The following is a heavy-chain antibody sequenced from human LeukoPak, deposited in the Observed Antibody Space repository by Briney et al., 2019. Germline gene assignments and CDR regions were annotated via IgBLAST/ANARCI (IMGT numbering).Heavy chain of an antibody. CDR1: GGSISGHY. J-gene: IGHJ6*03. CDR2: IYYSGST. CDR3: ARARGYSYGPYYYSYYMDV. V-gene: IGHV4-59*11. Sequence: SETLSLTCTVSGGSISGHYWSWIRQPPGKGLEWIGYIYYSGSTNCNPSLRSRVTISVDTSKNQFSLKVSSVTAADTAVYYCARARGYSYGPYYYSYYMDVWGKGTTVTVSS. D-gene: IGHD5-18*01.